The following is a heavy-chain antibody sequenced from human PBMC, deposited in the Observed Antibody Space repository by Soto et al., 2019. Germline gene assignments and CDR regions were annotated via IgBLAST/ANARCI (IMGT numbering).Heavy chain of an antibody. CDR3: ARDVKGYSSGWYVAFDI. CDR2: IIPIFGTA. CDR1: GGTFSSYA. Sequence: GASVKVSWKASGGTFSSYAISWVRQAPGQGLEWMGGIIPIFGTANYAQKFQGRVTITADESTSTAYMELSSLRSEDTAVYYCARDVKGYSSGWYVAFDIWGQGTMVTVSS. D-gene: IGHD6-19*01. V-gene: IGHV1-69*13. J-gene: IGHJ3*02.